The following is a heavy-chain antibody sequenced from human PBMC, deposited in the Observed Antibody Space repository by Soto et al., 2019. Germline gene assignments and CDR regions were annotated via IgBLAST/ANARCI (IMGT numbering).Heavy chain of an antibody. D-gene: IGHD2-15*01. CDR2: IIPIFGTA. CDR3: ARDRGLGYCSGGSCYNYYYGMDV. CDR1: GGTFSSYA. Sequence: SVKVSCKASGGTFSSYAISWVRQAPGQGLEWMGGIIPIFGTANYAQKFQGRVTITADESTSTAYMELSSLRSEDTAVYYCARDRGLGYCSGGSCYNYYYGMDVWGQGTTVTVSS. J-gene: IGHJ6*02. V-gene: IGHV1-69*13.